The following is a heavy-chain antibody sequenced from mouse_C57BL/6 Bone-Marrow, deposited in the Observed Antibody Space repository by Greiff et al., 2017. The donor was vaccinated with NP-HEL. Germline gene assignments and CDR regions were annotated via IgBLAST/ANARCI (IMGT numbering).Heavy chain of an antibody. V-gene: IGHV1-4*01. CDR3: ARRKAGRGPFDY. J-gene: IGHJ2*01. CDR2: INPSSGYT. D-gene: IGHD4-1*01. CDR1: GYTFTCYT. Sequence: VKLMESGAELARPGASVKMSCKASGYTFTCYTMHWVKQRPGQGLEWIGYINPSSGYTKYNQKFKDKATLNADKSSSTAYMQLSSLTSEDSAVYYCARRKAGRGPFDYWGQGTTLTVSS.